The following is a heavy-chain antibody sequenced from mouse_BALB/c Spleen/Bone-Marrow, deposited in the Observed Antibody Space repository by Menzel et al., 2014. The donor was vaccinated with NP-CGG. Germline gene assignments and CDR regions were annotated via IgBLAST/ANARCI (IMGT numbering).Heavy chain of an antibody. V-gene: IGHV5-4*02. Sequence: EVKVEESGGGLVKPGGSLKLSCAASGFTFSDYYMYWVRQNPEKRLEWVATISDGGSYTYYPDSVKGRFTISRDNAKNNLYLQMSSLKSEDTAMYYCARVSYDYFDYWGQGTTLTVSS. D-gene: IGHD2-4*01. CDR1: GFTFSDYY. CDR3: ARVSYDYFDY. J-gene: IGHJ2*01. CDR2: ISDGGSYT.